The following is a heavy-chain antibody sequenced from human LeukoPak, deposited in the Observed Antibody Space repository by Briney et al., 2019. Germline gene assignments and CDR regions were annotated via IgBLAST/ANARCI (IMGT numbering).Heavy chain of an antibody. V-gene: IGHV1-3*01. CDR3: ARDLDSSREDI. CDR1: GYTFTSYA. CDR2: INAGNGNT. J-gene: IGHJ6*02. Sequence: GASVKVSCKASGYTFTSYAMHWVRQAPGQRLEWMGWINAGNGNTKYSQKFQVRVTITRDTSASTAYMELSSLRSEDTAVYYCARDLDSSREDIWGQGTTVTVSS. D-gene: IGHD3-22*01.